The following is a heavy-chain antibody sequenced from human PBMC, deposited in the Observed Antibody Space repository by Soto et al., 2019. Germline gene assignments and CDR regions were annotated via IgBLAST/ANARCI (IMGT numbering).Heavy chain of an antibody. Sequence: EVQLVQSGAEVKKPGESLKISCKGSGYSFTSYWIGWVRQMPGKGLEWMGIIYPGDSDTRYSPSFQGQVTISADKSISTAYLQWSSLRSEDTAVYYCAIRDSRWERHWFDPWGQGTLVTVSS. V-gene: IGHV5-51*03. CDR2: IYPGDSDT. CDR1: GYSFTSYW. J-gene: IGHJ5*02. CDR3: AIRDSRWERHWFDP. D-gene: IGHD1-26*01.